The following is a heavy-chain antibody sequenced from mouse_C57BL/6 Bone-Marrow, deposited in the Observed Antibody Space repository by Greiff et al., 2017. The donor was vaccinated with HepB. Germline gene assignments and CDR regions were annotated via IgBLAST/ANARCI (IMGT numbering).Heavy chain of an antibody. J-gene: IGHJ4*01. CDR2: IYPRSGNT. D-gene: IGHD1-1*01. V-gene: IGHV1-81*01. Sequence: VKLVESGAELARPGASVKLSCKASGYTFTSYGISWVKQSTGQGLEWIGEIYPRSGNTYYNEKFKGKATLTADKSSSTAYMELRSLTSEDSAVYFCARGDYGSFYAMDYWGQGTSVTVSS. CDR1: GYTFTSYG. CDR3: ARGDYGSFYAMDY.